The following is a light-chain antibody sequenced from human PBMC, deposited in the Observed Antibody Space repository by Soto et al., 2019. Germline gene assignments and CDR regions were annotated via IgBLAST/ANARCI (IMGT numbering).Light chain of an antibody. CDR1: SSNIGSNA. V-gene: IGLV1-44*01. CDR3: QTYDSSLSGMI. CDR2: TFA. J-gene: IGLJ2*01. Sequence: QSVLTQPPSASGTPGQRVTISCSGSSSNIGSNAVNWYQQLPGTAPKLLIYTFAQRPSGVPDRFSGSKSGTSASLAISGLQSEDEADYYCQTYDSSLSGMIFGGGTKLTVL.